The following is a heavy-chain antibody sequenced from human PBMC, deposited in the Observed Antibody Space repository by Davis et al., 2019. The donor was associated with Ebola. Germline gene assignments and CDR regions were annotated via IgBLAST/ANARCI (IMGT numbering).Heavy chain of an antibody. CDR1: RGSISSHF. CDR2: IFYTVST. V-gene: IGHV4-59*11. CDR3: ARQPRSTRSPEYYHGLDV. J-gene: IGHJ6*02. Sequence: PSETLSLTCAVSRGSISSHFWSWIRQSPGQDLEWIGSIFYTVSTNLNPSLRSRVTLSVDRPKNQFSLNLTSVTAADTAVYFCARQPRSTRSPEYYHGLDVWGQGTTVVVSS. D-gene: IGHD3-16*01.